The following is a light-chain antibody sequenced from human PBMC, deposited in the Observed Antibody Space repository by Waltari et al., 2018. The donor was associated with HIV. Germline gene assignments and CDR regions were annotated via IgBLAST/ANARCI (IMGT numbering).Light chain of an antibody. J-gene: IGLJ2*01. V-gene: IGLV1-44*01. CDR1: NPHNGSNS. CDR3: AAWDDSRNGEVI. CDR2: SNN. Sequence: QSVLTQPPSASGTPGQRVTITCSGRNPHNGSNSVNWYQQVPGTATKLRIYSNNQLPSGVPVRFSGSKSGNSASLAISGLRSEDEADYYCAAWDDSRNGEVIFGGGTKLTVL.